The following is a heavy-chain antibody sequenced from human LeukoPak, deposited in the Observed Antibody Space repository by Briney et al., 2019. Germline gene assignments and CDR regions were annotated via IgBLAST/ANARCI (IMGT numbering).Heavy chain of an antibody. J-gene: IGHJ4*02. V-gene: IGHV1-2*02. CDR2: INPNSGGT. CDR1: GYTFTGYY. D-gene: IGHD6-19*01. Sequence: ASVKVSCKASGYTFTGYYMHWVRRAPGQGLEWMGWINPNSGGTNFAQKFQGRVTMTRDTSISTSYMELSRLRSDDTAVYYCARGKGWLVYYFDYWGQGTLVTVSS. CDR3: ARGKGWLVYYFDY.